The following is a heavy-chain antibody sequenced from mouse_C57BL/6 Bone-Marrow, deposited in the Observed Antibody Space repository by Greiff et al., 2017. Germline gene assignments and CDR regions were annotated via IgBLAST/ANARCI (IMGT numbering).Heavy chain of an antibody. J-gene: IGHJ1*03. CDR2: IYIGNGYT. CDR1: GYTFTSYG. V-gene: IGHV1-58*01. D-gene: IGHD1-1*01. Sequence: VQLQQSGAELVRPGSSVKMSCKTSGYTFTSYGINWVKQRPGQGLGWIGYIYIGNGYTEYNEKFKGKATLTSDTSSSTAYMQLSSLTSEDSAIYFCARETTGYGSSHWYFDVWGTGTTVTVSS. CDR3: ARETTGYGSSHWYFDV.